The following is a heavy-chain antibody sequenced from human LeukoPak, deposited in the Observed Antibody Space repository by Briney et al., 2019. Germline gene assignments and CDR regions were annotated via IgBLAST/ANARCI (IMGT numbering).Heavy chain of an antibody. D-gene: IGHD1-26*01. CDR3: ARDQWELLAFQH. CDR2: ISAYNGNT. V-gene: IGHV1-18*04. CDR1: GYTFTGYY. Sequence: ASVKVSCKASGYTFTGYYMHWARQAPGQGLEWMGWISAYNGNTNYAQKLQGRVTLTTDTSTSTAYMELRSLRSDDTAVYYCARDQWELLAFQHWGQGTLVTVSS. J-gene: IGHJ1*01.